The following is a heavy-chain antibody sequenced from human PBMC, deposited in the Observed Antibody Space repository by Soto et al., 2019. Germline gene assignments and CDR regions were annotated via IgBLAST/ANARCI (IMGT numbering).Heavy chain of an antibody. CDR1: GFTFSSYS. CDR3: ARDTSTDFWSGYSSWFDP. Sequence: GGSLRLSCAASGFTFSSYSMNWVRQAPGKGLEWVSSISSSSSYIYYADSVKGRFTISRDNAKNSLYLQMNSLRAEDTAVYYCARDTSTDFWSGYSSWFDPWGQGTLVTVS. J-gene: IGHJ5*02. D-gene: IGHD3-3*01. V-gene: IGHV3-21*01. CDR2: ISSSSSYI.